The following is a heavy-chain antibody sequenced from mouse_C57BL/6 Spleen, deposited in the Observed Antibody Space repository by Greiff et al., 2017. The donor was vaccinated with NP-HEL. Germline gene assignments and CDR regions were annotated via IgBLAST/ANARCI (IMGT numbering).Heavy chain of an antibody. Sequence: EVQLQQSGPELVKPGASVKISCKASGYTFTDYYMNWVKQSHGKSLEWIGDINPNNGGTSYNQKFKGKATLTVDKSSSTAYLELRSLTSEDSAVYYCARPHYYGSSYGYFDYWGQSTTLTVSS. CDR1: GYTFTDYY. CDR3: ARPHYYGSSYGYFDY. CDR2: INPNNGGT. D-gene: IGHD1-1*01. J-gene: IGHJ2*01. V-gene: IGHV1-26*01.